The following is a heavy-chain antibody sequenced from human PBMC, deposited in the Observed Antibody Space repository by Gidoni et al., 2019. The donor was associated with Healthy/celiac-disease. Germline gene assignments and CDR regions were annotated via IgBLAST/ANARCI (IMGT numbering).Heavy chain of an antibody. CDR3: ARDGAHMVQGPKEGWIDY. D-gene: IGHD3-10*01. CDR1: GGTFSSHA. J-gene: IGHJ4*02. CDR2: IIPIFGTA. Sequence: QVQLVQSGAEVKKPGSSVKVSCKASGGTFSSHAISWVRQAPGQGLEWMGGIIPIFGTANYAQKFQGRVTITAAESTSTAYMELSSLRSEDTAVYYCARDGAHMVQGPKEGWIDYWGQGTLVTVSS. V-gene: IGHV1-69*01.